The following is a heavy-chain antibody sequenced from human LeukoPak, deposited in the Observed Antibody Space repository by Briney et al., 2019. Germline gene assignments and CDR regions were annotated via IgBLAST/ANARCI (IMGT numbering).Heavy chain of an antibody. V-gene: IGHV4-34*01. CDR1: GGSFSGYY. Sequence: KPSETLSLTCAVYGGSFSGYYWSWIRQPPGKGLEWIGEINHSGSTNYNPSLKSRVTISVDTSKNQFSLKLSSVTAADTAVYYCASGERGDYGGQHPLFDYWGQGTLVTVSS. CDR3: ASGERGDYGGQHPLFDY. CDR2: INHSGST. J-gene: IGHJ4*02. D-gene: IGHD4-17*01.